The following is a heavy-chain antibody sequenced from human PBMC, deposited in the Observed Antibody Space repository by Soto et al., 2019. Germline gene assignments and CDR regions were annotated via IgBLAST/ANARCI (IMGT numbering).Heavy chain of an antibody. CDR3: ARYGDYVWFDP. D-gene: IGHD4-17*01. Sequence: PVGSLRLSCAASGFTFSSYAMSWVCQAPGKGQEWVSVSSGSGGSTYFADSVKGRFTVSRDNSKKTLSLQMSSLRAEDTAVYYCARYGDYVWFDPWGQGTLVTVSS. J-gene: IGHJ5*02. CDR1: GFTFSSYA. V-gene: IGHV3-23*01. CDR2: SSGSGGST.